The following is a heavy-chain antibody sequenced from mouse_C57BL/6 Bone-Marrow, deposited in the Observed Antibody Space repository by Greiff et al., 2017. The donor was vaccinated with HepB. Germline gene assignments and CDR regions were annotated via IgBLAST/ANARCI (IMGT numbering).Heavy chain of an antibody. V-gene: IGHV1-50*01. CDR2: IDPSDSYT. Sequence: VQLQQPGAELVKPGASVKLSCKASGYTFTSYWMQWVKQRPGQGLEWIGEIDPSDSYTNYNQKFKGKATLTVDTSSSAAYMQLSSLTSEDSAVYYDARGAYYYGSSYGYYWGQGTTLTVSS. J-gene: IGHJ2*01. CDR1: GYTFTSYW. CDR3: ARGAYYYGSSYGYY. D-gene: IGHD1-1*01.